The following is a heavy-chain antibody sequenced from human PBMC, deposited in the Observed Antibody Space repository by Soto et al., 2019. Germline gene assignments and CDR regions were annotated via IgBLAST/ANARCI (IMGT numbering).Heavy chain of an antibody. CDR2: INPNSGGT. D-gene: IGHD6-19*01. J-gene: IGHJ4*02. Sequence: ASVKVSCRASGYTFTGYYMHWVRQAPGQGLEWMGWINPNSGGTNYAQKFQGRVTMTRDTSISTAYMELSRLGSDDRAVYYCARVRCQWLDPFDYWGQGTMVTVSS. V-gene: IGHV1-2*02. CDR1: GYTFTGYY. CDR3: ARVRCQWLDPFDY.